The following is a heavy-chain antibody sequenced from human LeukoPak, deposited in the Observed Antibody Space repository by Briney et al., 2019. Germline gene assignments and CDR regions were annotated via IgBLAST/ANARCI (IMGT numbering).Heavy chain of an antibody. J-gene: IGHJ4*02. CDR1: GFTFSSYS. CDR3: VRDPDALDY. CDR2: IRSSGATI. Sequence: GGSLRLSCVASGFTFSSYSMNWVRQAPGKGLEWVSYIRSSGATIYYADSVRGRFTISRDNAKNSVYLQMNSLRGEDTAVYYCVRDPDALDYWGQGTLVTVSS. V-gene: IGHV3-48*01.